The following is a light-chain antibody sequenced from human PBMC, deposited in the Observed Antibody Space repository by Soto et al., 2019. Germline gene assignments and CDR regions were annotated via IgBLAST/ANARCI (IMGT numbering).Light chain of an antibody. CDR1: QSVSSN. Sequence: EIVMTQSPATLSVSPGERATLSCRASQSVSSNFALYHQKPGQAPRLLIYGASTRATGIPARFSGSGSGTAFTLTISSLQSEDFAVYYCQQYNNWPPWTFGQGTKVDIK. V-gene: IGKV3-15*01. CDR2: GAS. CDR3: QQYNNWPPWT. J-gene: IGKJ1*01.